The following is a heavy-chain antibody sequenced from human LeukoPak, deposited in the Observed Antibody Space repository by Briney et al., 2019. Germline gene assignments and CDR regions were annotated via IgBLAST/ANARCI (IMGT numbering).Heavy chain of an antibody. CDR1: GGSISSYY. CDR3: ARVRSGYYYDSSGYAFDY. J-gene: IGHJ4*02. D-gene: IGHD3-22*01. CDR2: IYYSGST. V-gene: IGHV4-59*01. Sequence: SEPLSLTCIVSGGSISSYYWSWIRQPPGKGLEWIGYIYYSGSTNYNPSLKSRVTISVDTSKNQFSLKLSSVTAADPAVYYCARVRSGYYYDSSGYAFDYWGQGTLVTVSS.